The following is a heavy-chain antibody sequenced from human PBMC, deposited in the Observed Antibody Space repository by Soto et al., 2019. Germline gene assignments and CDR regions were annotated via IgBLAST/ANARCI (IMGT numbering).Heavy chain of an antibody. CDR2: IYYSGST. J-gene: IGHJ4*02. V-gene: IGHV4-39*01. CDR3: ASVVVVAATPAY. D-gene: IGHD2-15*01. CDR1: GGSISSSSYY. Sequence: QLQLQESGPGLVKPSETLSLTCTVSGGSISSSSYYWGWIRQPPGKGLEWIGSIYYSGSTYYNPSLKSRVTISVDTSKNQFSLKLSSVTAADTAVYYWASVVVVAATPAYWGQGTLVTVSS.